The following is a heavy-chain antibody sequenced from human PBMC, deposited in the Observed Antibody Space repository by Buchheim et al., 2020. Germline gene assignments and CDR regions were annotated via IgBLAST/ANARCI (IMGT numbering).Heavy chain of an antibody. V-gene: IGHV3-48*03. CDR3: ARDLRGFDGLDP. D-gene: IGHD5-12*01. Sequence: EAQLVESGGGLVQPGGSLRLSCAASGFIFTSYEMNWVRQAPGEGLEWVAYISSSGTTMYYSDSVKGRFTISRDNAKTSVYLQMNSLIPDDTAVYYCARDLRGFDGLDPWGQGTL. J-gene: IGHJ5*02. CDR2: ISSSGTTM. CDR1: GFIFTSYE.